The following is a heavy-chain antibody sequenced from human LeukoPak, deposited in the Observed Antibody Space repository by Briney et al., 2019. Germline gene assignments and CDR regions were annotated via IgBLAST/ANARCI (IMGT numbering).Heavy chain of an antibody. CDR2: IYRTGNS. Sequence: PSETLSLTCTVSGGSVSSDYWSWIRQPPGKGLEWIGYIYRTGNSDYNPSLKSRATISLDTSKNQFSLKLTSVTAADTAVYFCARHPFSSPFDYWGQGTLVTVSS. J-gene: IGHJ4*02. V-gene: IGHV4-59*08. CDR3: ARHPFSSPFDY. CDR1: GGSVSSDY.